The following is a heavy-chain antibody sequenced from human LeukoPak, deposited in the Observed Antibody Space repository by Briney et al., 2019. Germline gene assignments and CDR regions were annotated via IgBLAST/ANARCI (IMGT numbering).Heavy chain of an antibody. D-gene: IGHD6-13*01. CDR3: AGGLAAAHYYYYMDV. Sequence: GGSLRLSCAASGFTFSSYEMNWVRQAPGKGLEWVSYISSGGSTIYYTDSVKGRFTISRDNAKNSLYLQMNSLRAEDTAVYYCAGGLAAAHYYYYMDVWGKGTTVTVSS. V-gene: IGHV3-48*03. CDR2: ISSGGSTI. CDR1: GFTFSSYE. J-gene: IGHJ6*03.